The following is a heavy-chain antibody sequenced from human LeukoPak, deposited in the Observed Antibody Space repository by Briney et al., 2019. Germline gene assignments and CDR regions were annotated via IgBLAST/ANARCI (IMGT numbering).Heavy chain of an antibody. CDR2: INPSGGRT. J-gene: IGHJ6*02. CDR1: GYTFTRYY. D-gene: IGHD6-13*01. CDR3: ARDLAIAAAPYGMDV. Sequence: GASVKVSCKASGYTFTRYYLHWVRQAPGQGLEWMGIINPSGGRTNNAQQFQGRVTMTRDTSTSTVYMRLSSLRSEDTAVYYCARDLAIAAAPYGMDVWGQGTTVTVSS. V-gene: IGHV1-46*01.